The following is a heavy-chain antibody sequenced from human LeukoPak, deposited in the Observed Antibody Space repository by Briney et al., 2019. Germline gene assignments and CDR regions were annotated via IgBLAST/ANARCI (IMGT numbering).Heavy chain of an antibody. CDR3: ARDRYYGSGSYYN. CDR1: GGSISNYY. D-gene: IGHD3-10*01. CDR2: IYDSGST. V-gene: IGHV4-59*01. J-gene: IGHJ4*02. Sequence: SETLSLTCTVSGGSISNYYWSWIRQPPGKGLEWIGYIYDSGSTNYNPSLKSRVTISVDTSKNQFSLKLSSVTAADTAVYYCARDRYYGSGSYYNWGQGTLVNVSS.